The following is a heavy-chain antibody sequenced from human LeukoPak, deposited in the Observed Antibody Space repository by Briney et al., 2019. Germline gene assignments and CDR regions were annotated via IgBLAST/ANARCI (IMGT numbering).Heavy chain of an antibody. CDR2: TYYRSKWYN. V-gene: IGHV6-1*01. D-gene: IGHD5-24*01. CDR1: GDSVSSNSAA. J-gene: IGHJ4*02. CDR3: ARDRWVATILEGNYFDY. Sequence: SQTLSLTCAISGDSVSSNSAAWNWIRQSPSRGLEWLGRTYYRSKWYNDYAVSVRSRITINPDTSKNQFSLQLNSVTPEDTAVYYCARDRWVATILEGNYFDYWGQGTLVTVSS.